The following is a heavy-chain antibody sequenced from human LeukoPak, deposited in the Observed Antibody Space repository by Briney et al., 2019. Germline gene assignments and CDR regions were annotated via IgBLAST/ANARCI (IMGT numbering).Heavy chain of an antibody. CDR3: ARASMVRGVMPYMDV. D-gene: IGHD3-10*01. J-gene: IGHJ6*03. CDR1: GFTFSSYG. V-gene: IGHV3-30*03. Sequence: PGGSLRLSCAASGFTFSSYGMHWVRQAPGKGLEWVAVISYDGSNKYYADSVKGRFTISRDNAKNSLYLQMNSLRAEDTAVYYCARASMVRGVMPYMDVWGKGTTVTISS. CDR2: ISYDGSNK.